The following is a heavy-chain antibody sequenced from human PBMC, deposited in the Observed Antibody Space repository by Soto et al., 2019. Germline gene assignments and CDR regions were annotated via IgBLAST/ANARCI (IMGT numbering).Heavy chain of an antibody. CDR1: GGTFSSYT. J-gene: IGHJ4*02. CDR3: ARGDDYGGNSGTCDY. D-gene: IGHD4-17*01. CDR2: IIPIFGTA. V-gene: IGHV1-69*01. Sequence: QVQLVQSGAEVKKPGSSVKVSCKASGGTFSSYTISWVRQAPGQGLEWMGGIIPIFGTANYAQKFQGRVTITADESTSPAYMELSSLRSEDTAVYYCARGDDYGGNSGTCDYWGQGTLVTVSS.